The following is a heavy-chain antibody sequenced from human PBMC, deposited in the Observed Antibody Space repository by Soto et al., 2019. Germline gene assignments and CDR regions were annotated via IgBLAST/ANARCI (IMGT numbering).Heavy chain of an antibody. CDR1: GFTFSSYS. CDR2: ISSSSSYI. J-gene: IGHJ4*02. D-gene: IGHD5-12*01. V-gene: IGHV3-21*01. CDR3: ARAGKTFVEMATITTF. Sequence: GGSLRLSCAASGFTFSSYSMNWVRQAPGKGLEWVSSISSSSSYIYYADSVKGRFTISRDNAKNSLYLQMNSLRAEDTAVYYCARAGKTFVEMATITTFWGQGTLVTVSS.